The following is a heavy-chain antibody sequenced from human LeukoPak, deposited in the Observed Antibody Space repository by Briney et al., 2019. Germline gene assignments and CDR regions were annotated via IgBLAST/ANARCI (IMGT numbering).Heavy chain of an antibody. D-gene: IGHD5-24*01. J-gene: IGHJ4*02. CDR2: ISAYNGNT. CDR3: ARPQEEDGYNYNWAFDY. CDR1: GYTFTSCG. V-gene: IGHV1-18*01. Sequence: SSVKVSCKASGYTFTSCGINWGRQAPQPALEWLGWISAYNGNTNYAQELQGRVTMTTDTSTTTAYMELRSLRSDDTAVYYCARPQEEDGYNYNWAFDYWGQGTLVTVSS.